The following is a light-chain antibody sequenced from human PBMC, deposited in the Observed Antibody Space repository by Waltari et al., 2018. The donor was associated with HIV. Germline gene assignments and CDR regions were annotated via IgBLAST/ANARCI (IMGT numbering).Light chain of an antibody. Sequence: QSALTQPASVSGSPGQSITISCTGTHSEIGGYNSVSWYQQHPDKAPTLLIYDVSKRPSGTSNCFSGSKSGNTASLTISRLQTEDEADYYCNSYTSGSTLVFGTGTRVTV. V-gene: IGLV2-14*03. CDR2: DVS. CDR1: HSEIGGYNS. J-gene: IGLJ1*01. CDR3: NSYTSGSTLV.